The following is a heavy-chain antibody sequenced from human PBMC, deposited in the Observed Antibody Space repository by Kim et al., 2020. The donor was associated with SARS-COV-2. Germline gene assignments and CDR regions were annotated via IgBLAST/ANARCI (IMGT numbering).Heavy chain of an antibody. CDR3: ARAGDFDWFLDF. V-gene: IGHV4-31*03. CDR2: IYYRGST. J-gene: IGHJ4*02. D-gene: IGHD3-9*01. Sequence: SETLSLTCTVSGVSINNGLYYWSWFRQHPGKGLEWIGYIYYRGSTYYNPSLKSRLTISVDTSKNQFSLKLTSVTAADTAVYYCARAGDFDWFLDFWGQGTLVTVSS. CDR1: GVSINNGLYY.